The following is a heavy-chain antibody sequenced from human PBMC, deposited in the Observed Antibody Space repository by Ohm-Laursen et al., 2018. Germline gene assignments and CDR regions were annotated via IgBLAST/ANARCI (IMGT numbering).Heavy chain of an antibody. D-gene: IGHD3-9*01. Sequence: SLRLSCTASGFTFSSYWMTWVRQPPGKGLEWVARIKVDGSEKYYVDSVKGRFTISRDNAKNSLYLQMNSLRAEDTAVYSCAKDTDILTGYYFDHWGQGTLVTVSS. CDR1: GFTFSSYW. CDR3: AKDTDILTGYYFDH. J-gene: IGHJ4*02. V-gene: IGHV3-7*03. CDR2: IKVDGSEK.